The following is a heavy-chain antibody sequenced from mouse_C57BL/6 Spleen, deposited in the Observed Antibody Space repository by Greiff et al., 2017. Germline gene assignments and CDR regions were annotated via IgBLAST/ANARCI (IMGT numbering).Heavy chain of an antibody. V-gene: IGHV3-1*01. J-gene: IGHJ4*01. CDR2: ISYSGST. Sequence: EVQGVESGPGMVKPSQSLSLTCTVTGYSITSGYDWHWIRHFPGNKLEWMGYISYSGSTNYNPSLKSRISITHDTSKNHFFLKLNSVTTEDTATYYCASTLQLPDYAMDYWGQGTSVTVSS. CDR1: GYSITSGYD. D-gene: IGHD1-1*01. CDR3: ASTLQLPDYAMDY.